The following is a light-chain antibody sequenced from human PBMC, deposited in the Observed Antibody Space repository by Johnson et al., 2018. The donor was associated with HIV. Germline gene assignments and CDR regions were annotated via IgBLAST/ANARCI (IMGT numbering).Light chain of an antibody. V-gene: IGLV1-41*01. Sequence: TQPPSVSAAPGQKVTISCSGSSSDMGNYAVSWYQQLPGTAPKLLIYENNKRPSGIPDRFSGSKSGTSATLGITGLWPEDEAASYCGTWDSSLSAVRGYVFGTGTKVTVL. CDR2: ENN. CDR3: GTWDSSLSAVRGYV. CDR1: SSDMGNYA. J-gene: IGLJ1*01.